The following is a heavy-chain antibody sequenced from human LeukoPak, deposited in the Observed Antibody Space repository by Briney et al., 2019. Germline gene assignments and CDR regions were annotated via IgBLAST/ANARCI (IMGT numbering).Heavy chain of an antibody. J-gene: IGHJ6*03. Sequence: GGSLRLSCAASGFTFSSYSMNWVRQAPGKGLEWVSSISSSSSYIYYADSVKGRFTISRDNAKNSLYLQMNSLRAEDTAVYYCAKDGGEYYDILTGYYPRLYYKDVWGKGTTVTISS. CDR2: ISSSSSYI. V-gene: IGHV3-21*04. D-gene: IGHD3-9*01. CDR3: AKDGGEYYDILTGYYPRLYYKDV. CDR1: GFTFSSYS.